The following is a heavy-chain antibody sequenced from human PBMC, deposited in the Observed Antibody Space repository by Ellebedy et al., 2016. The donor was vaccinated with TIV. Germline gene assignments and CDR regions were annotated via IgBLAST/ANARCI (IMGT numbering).Heavy chain of an antibody. CDR1: GGSISSGDYY. V-gene: IGHV4-30-4*01. D-gene: IGHD2-21*02. J-gene: IGHJ4*02. CDR2: IYYSGST. Sequence: LRLXXTVSGGSISSGDYYWSWIRQPPGKGLEWIGYIYYSGSTYYNPSLKSRVTISVDTSKNQFSLKLSSVTAADTAVYYCARGLPLDYWGQGTLVTVSS. CDR3: ARGLPLDY.